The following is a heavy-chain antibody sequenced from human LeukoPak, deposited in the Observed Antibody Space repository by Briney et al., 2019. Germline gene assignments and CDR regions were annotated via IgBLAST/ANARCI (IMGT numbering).Heavy chain of an antibody. J-gene: IGHJ4*02. Sequence: ASVKVSCKASGYTFTSYGISWVRQAPGQGLEWMGWISAYNGNTNYAQKLQGRVTMTTDTSTSTAYMELRSLRSDDTAVYYCARDQTDYGDYAAGFDYWGQGTLVTVSS. CDR1: GYTFTSYG. V-gene: IGHV1-18*01. D-gene: IGHD4-17*01. CDR2: ISAYNGNT. CDR3: ARDQTDYGDYAAGFDY.